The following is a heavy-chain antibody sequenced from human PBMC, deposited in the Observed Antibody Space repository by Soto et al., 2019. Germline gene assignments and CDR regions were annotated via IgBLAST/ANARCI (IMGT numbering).Heavy chain of an antibody. J-gene: IGHJ4*02. CDR1: GGSFSGYY. Sequence: SETLSLTCAVYGGSFSGYYWSWIRQPPGKGLEWIGEINHSGSTNYNPSLKSRVTISVDTSKNQFSLKLSSVTAADTAVYYCARGIYYYDSSGYYFDYWGQGTLVTVSS. V-gene: IGHV4-34*01. CDR3: ARGIYYYDSSGYYFDY. CDR2: INHSGST. D-gene: IGHD3-22*01.